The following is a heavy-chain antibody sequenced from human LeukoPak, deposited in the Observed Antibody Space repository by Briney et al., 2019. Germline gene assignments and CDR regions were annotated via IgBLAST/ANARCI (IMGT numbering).Heavy chain of an antibody. D-gene: IGHD2-2*01. J-gene: IGHJ4*02. Sequence: ASVKVSCKASGYTFTCYYMHWVRQAPGQGREWMGRINPNSGGTNYAQKFQGRVTMTRDTSISTAYMELSRLRSDDTAVYYCARTPPGPMPRPPDYWGQGTLVTVSS. CDR3: ARTPPGPMPRPPDY. CDR2: INPNSGGT. CDR1: GYTFTCYY. V-gene: IGHV1-2*06.